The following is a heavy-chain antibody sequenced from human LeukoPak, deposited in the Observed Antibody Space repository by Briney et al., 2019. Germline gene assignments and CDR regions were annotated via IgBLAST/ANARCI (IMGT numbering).Heavy chain of an antibody. CDR1: GGSVSSGSYY. V-gene: IGHV4-61*01. CDR2: IYYSGST. CDR3: AAYGDYDFWSGYPSHYYYYGMDV. Sequence: SETLSLTCTVSGGSVSSGSYYWSWIRQPPGKGLEWIGYIYYSGSTNYNPSLKSRVTISVDTSKNQFSLKLSSVTAADTAVYYCAAYGDYDFWSGYPSHYYYYGMDVWGQGTTVTVSS. J-gene: IGHJ6*02. D-gene: IGHD3-3*01.